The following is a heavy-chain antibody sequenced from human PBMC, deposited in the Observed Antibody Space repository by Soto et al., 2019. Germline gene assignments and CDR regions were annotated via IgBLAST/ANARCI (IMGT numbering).Heavy chain of an antibody. Sequence: SETRSLTCTGSGGRITTGGHFWSWIRQYPGKGLEWIGYIYYSGTTHYNPSLKSRVTISIDTSRKQISLNLRSVTAADTAVYFCSKAVTASQLDSWAPGTLVPVS. CDR3: SKAVTASQLDS. CDR1: GGRITTGGHF. V-gene: IGHV4-31*03. CDR2: IYYSGTT. J-gene: IGHJ5*01. D-gene: IGHD2-21*02.